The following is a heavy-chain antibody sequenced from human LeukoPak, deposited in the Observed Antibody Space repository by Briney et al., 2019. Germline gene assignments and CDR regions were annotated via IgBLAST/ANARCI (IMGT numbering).Heavy chain of an antibody. V-gene: IGHV3-66*01. CDR2: IYSGGST. J-gene: IGHJ6*02. D-gene: IGHD5-24*01. Sequence: GGSLRLSCAASGFTVSSNYMSWVRQAPGKGLEWVSLIYSGGSTYYVDSMKGRFTISRDNSKNTLYLQMNSLRAEDTAVYYCESRDKGYYYGMDVWGQGTTVTVSS. CDR3: ESRDKGYYYGMDV. CDR1: GFTVSSNY.